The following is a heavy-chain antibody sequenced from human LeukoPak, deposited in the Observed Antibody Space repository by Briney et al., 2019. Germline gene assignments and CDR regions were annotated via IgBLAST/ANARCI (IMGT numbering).Heavy chain of an antibody. CDR2: LYTSGST. V-gene: IGHV4-4*08. J-gene: IGHJ4*02. Sequence: KPSETLSLTCTVSGGSMSGYYWSWIRQPPGKGLEWVGHLYTSGSTNYNPSLKSRVTISVNTSKNQFSLKLSSVTAADTAVYYCARESATYSSSWYGFEYWGQGTLVTISS. D-gene: IGHD6-13*01. CDR1: GGSMSGYY. CDR3: ARESATYSSSWYGFEY.